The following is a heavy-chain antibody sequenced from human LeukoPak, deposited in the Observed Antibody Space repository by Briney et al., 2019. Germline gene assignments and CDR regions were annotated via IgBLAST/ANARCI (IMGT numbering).Heavy chain of an antibody. V-gene: IGHV3-48*01. CDR3: ARSSLERHYSFDF. CDR2: ISASGGTT. CDR1: GVTFSGYS. Sequence: GGSLRLSCSTSGVTFSGYSMNWVRRAPGKGLEWLSYISASGGTTYYADSVNGRFTISRDNAKNSLFLEMNSLRVDDTAMYFCARSSLERHYSFDFWGRGTLVTVSS. J-gene: IGHJ4*02. D-gene: IGHD1-1*01.